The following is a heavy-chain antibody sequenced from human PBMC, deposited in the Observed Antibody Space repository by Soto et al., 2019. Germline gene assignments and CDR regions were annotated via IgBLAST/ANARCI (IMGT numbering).Heavy chain of an antibody. CDR1: GGSLNSFA. J-gene: IGHJ3*02. Sequence: QFQLVQSGAEVKKPGSSVKVSCKASGGSLNSFALSWMRQAPGQGLEWMGGIIPVFGTTKYAERFQGRVTMTADESTSTAYLQLNSLRSEDTAVYYCARDKGAIFGVVNDAFDIWGQGTLVTVSS. CDR3: ARDKGAIFGVVNDAFDI. D-gene: IGHD3-3*01. CDR2: IIPVFGTT. V-gene: IGHV1-69*12.